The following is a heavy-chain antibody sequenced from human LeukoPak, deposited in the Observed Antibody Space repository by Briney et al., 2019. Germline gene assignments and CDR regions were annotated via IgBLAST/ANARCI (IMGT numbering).Heavy chain of an antibody. CDR1: GFTFTTYG. CDR2: ISHDGNNK. CDR3: ARDSGYSSGWGPYYYGMDV. J-gene: IGHJ6*02. Sequence: GGSLRLSCAASGFTFTTYGMHWVRQAPGKGLEWVAGISHDGNNKFYADSVKGRFTISRDNSKNTLFVQMSSLRSEDTAVYYCARDSGYSSGWGPYYYGMDVWGQGTTVTVSS. D-gene: IGHD6-19*01. V-gene: IGHV3-30*06.